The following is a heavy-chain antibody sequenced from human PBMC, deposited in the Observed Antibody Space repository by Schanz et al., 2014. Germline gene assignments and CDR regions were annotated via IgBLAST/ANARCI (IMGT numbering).Heavy chain of an antibody. Sequence: VQLVESGGGLVQPGGSLRLSCSASGFTFSTFAMHWVRQAPGKGLEYISAISNNGDSTYYADSVKGRFTISRDNSKNSLYLQMNSLRAEDTAVYYCARIGGSVFDYWAQGTLVTVSS. CDR2: ISNNGDST. CDR1: GFTFSTFA. D-gene: IGHD3-10*01. V-gene: IGHV3-64*04. CDR3: ARIGGSVFDY. J-gene: IGHJ4*02.